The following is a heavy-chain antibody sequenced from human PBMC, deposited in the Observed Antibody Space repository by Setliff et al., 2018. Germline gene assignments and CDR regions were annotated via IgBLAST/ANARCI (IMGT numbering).Heavy chain of an antibody. Sequence: PGGSLRLSCAASGFVVSNNEMSWVRQAPGKGLEWVSVTYSNGATNYADSVKGRFFISRDNSKNTLYLQMNSLRGEDTALYYCRLWFGETSRDYWGQGTLVTVS. CDR3: RLWFGETSRDY. J-gene: IGHJ4*02. D-gene: IGHD3-10*01. CDR2: TYSNGAT. V-gene: IGHV3-53*01. CDR1: GFVVSNNE.